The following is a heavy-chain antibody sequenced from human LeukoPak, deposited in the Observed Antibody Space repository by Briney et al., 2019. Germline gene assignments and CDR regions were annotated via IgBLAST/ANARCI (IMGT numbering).Heavy chain of an antibody. CDR2: VSGSGTST. V-gene: IGHV3-23*01. CDR3: ATRGSVDTATYAFDI. CDR1: GFIVSSNY. Sequence: GGSLRLSCAASGFIVSSNYMGWVRQAPGKGLEWVSAVSGSGTSTFYADSVKGRFTISRDNSKSTVSLQMNSLRAEDTAVYYCATRGSVDTATYAFDIWGQGTIVTVSS. J-gene: IGHJ3*02. D-gene: IGHD5-18*01.